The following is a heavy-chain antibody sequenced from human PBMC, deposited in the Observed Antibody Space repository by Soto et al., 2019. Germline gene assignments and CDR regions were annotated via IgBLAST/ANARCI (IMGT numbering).Heavy chain of an antibody. CDR1: GGSVSSSSYY. CDR2: IYYSGST. D-gene: IGHD6-19*01. J-gene: IGHJ4*02. CDR3: ARHLRSVAGTEGPNDY. V-gene: IGHV4-39*01. Sequence: QLQLQEWGPGLVKPSETLSLTCTVSGGSVSSSSYYWGWIRQPPGKGLEWIGSIYYSGSTYYNPSLKSRVTISVDTSKNQFSLKLSSVTAADTAVYYCARHLRSVAGTEGPNDYWGQGTLVTVSS.